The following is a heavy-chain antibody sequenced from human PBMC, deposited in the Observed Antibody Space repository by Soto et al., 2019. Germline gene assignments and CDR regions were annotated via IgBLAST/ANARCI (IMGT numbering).Heavy chain of an antibody. CDR2: IYPGDSDT. D-gene: IGHD3-3*01. V-gene: IGHV5-51*01. CDR1: GYSFTSYW. CDR3: AIPTILDYYYYGMDV. Sequence: GESLKISCKGSGYSFTSYWIGWVRQMPGKGLEWMGIIYPGDSDTRYSPSFQGQVTISADKSISTAYLQWSSLKASDTAMYYCAIPTILDYYYYGMDVWGQGTTVTVSS. J-gene: IGHJ6*02.